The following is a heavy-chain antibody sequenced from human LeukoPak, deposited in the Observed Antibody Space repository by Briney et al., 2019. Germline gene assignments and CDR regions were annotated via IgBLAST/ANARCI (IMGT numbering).Heavy chain of an antibody. CDR3: SVNYCSGGSYYML. Sequence: GGSLRLSCAASGFTFSGSVMHWVRQASGKGLEWVGRIRSKANSYATAYAASVKGRFTISRDDSKNTAYLQMNSLKTEDTAVYYCSVNYCSGGSYYMLWGQGTLVTVSS. CDR2: IRSKANSYAT. V-gene: IGHV3-73*01. D-gene: IGHD2-15*01. J-gene: IGHJ4*02. CDR1: GFTFSGSV.